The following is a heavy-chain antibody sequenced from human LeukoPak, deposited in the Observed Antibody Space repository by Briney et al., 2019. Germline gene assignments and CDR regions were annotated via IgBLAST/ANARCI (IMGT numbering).Heavy chain of an antibody. Sequence: GESLKISCKGSGYSFTNYWIGWVRQMPGKALECMGIIYPGDSDTRYSPSFQGQVTISADKSISTAYLQWSSLKASDTAMYYCARLTATDYFDYWGQGTLVTVSS. V-gene: IGHV5-51*01. CDR2: IYPGDSDT. D-gene: IGHD5-18*01. CDR3: ARLTATDYFDY. J-gene: IGHJ4*02. CDR1: GYSFTNYW.